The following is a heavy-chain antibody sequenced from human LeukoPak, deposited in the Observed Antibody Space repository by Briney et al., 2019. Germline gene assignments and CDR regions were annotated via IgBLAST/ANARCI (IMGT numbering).Heavy chain of an antibody. CDR3: ARESTGGSLEIDY. J-gene: IGHJ4*02. CDR2: ISAYNGDT. CDR1: GYTFNTYG. D-gene: IGHD2-8*02. V-gene: IGHV1-18*01. Sequence: GASVPVSCMASGYTFNTYGIIWVRQAPGQGLEWMGWISAYNGDTTYAQKLQGRVTLTTDASTSTAYMELRSLRSDDTAVYYCARESTGGSLEIDYWGQGTLVTVSS.